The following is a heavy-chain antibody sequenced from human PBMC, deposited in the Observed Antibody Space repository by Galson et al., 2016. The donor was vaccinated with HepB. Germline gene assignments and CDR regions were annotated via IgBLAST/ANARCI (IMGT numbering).Heavy chain of an antibody. Sequence: SLRLSCAASGFSVSSNYLNWVRQAPGKGLEWVSIIYSGGSIYYADFAKGRFTISRDNSKNTLYLQMNSLRIEDTAVYYCARGWVESYYHYGLDVWGQGTTVTVSS. CDR2: IYSGGSI. D-gene: IGHD3-16*01. CDR1: GFSVSSNY. CDR3: ARGWVESYYHYGLDV. J-gene: IGHJ6*02. V-gene: IGHV3-53*01.